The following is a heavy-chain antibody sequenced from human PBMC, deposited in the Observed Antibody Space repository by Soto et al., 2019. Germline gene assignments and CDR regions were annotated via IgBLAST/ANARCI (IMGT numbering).Heavy chain of an antibody. CDR1: GFTFNNYA. CDR2: ITDSGDDT. J-gene: IGHJ4*02. CDR3: AKLGSSSWSPHYYFDY. Sequence: EVQLLESGGGLVQPGGSLRLSCAASGFTFNNYAMGWVRQAPGKGLEWVSAITDSGDDTYYIDSVKGRFTISRDNSKSTLYLQRNRLRAEDTAIYYCAKLGSSSWSPHYYFDYWGQGTLVTVSS. D-gene: IGHD2-2*01. V-gene: IGHV3-23*01.